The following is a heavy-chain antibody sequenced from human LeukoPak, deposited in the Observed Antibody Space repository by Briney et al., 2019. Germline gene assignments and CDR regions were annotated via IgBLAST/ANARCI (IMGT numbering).Heavy chain of an antibody. CDR3: ARLYYYGSEEYGMDV. Sequence: GASVTVSCKASGYTFTSYYMHWVRQAPGQGLEWMGIINPSGGSTSYAQKFQGRVTRTRDTPTSTVYMELSSLRSEDTAVYYCARLYYYGSEEYGMDVWGQGTTVTVSS. J-gene: IGHJ6*02. CDR2: INPSGGST. CDR1: GYTFTSYY. V-gene: IGHV1-46*01. D-gene: IGHD3-10*01.